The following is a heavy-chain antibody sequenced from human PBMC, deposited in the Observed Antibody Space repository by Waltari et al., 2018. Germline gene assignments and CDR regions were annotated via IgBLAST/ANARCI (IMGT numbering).Heavy chain of an antibody. CDR2: IYHSGST. CDR3: ARSSSSFHPFDY. CDR1: GYPISRGYY. Sequence: QVQLQESGPGLVKPSETLSLTCAVSGYPISRGYYWGWIRQPPGKGLEGIGSIYHSGSTYYNPSLKGRVTISVDTSKNQFSLKLSSVTAADTAVYYCARSSSSFHPFDYWGQGTLVTVSS. J-gene: IGHJ4*02. D-gene: IGHD6-6*01. V-gene: IGHV4-38-2*01.